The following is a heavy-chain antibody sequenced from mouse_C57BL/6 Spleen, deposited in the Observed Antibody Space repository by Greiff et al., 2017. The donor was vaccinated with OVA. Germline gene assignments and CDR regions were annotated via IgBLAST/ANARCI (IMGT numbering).Heavy chain of an antibody. J-gene: IGHJ4*01. CDR2: IDPETGGT. CDR1: GYTFTDYE. D-gene: IGHD1-1*01. CDR3: TSYYYGSIYAMDY. V-gene: IGHV1-15*01. Sequence: QVQLKQSGAELVRPGASVTLSCKASGYTFTDYEMHWVKQTPVHGLEWIGAIDPETGGTAYNQKFKGKAILTADKSSSTAYMELRSLTSEDSAVYYCTSYYYGSIYAMDYWGQGTSVTVSS.